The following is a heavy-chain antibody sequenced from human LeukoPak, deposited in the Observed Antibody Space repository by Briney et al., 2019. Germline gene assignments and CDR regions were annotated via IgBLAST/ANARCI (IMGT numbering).Heavy chain of an antibody. CDR3: ARAKLKYSSSPAGSKLNYYYYMDV. CDR1: GGTFSSYA. Sequence: ASVKVSCKASGGTFSSYAISWVRQAPGQGLEWMGGIIPIFGTANYAQKFQGRVTITADESTSTAYMELSSLRSEDTAVYYCARAKLKYSSSPAGSKLNYYYYMDVWGKGTTVTVSS. CDR2: IIPIFGTA. J-gene: IGHJ6*03. D-gene: IGHD6-6*01. V-gene: IGHV1-69*13.